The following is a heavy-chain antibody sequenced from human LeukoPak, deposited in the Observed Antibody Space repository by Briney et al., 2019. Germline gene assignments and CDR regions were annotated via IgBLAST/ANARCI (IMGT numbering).Heavy chain of an antibody. D-gene: IGHD6-13*01. CDR1: GDSVSSNSAT. CDR2: TYYRSKWYD. Sequence: RSQTLSLTCAISGDSVSSNSATWNWIRQSPSRGLGWLGRTYYRSKWYDDYAVSVKSRITINPDTSKNQFSLQLNSVSPEDTAVYYCVRGSKGSSPYWYFDLWGRGTLVTASS. J-gene: IGHJ2*01. V-gene: IGHV6-1*01. CDR3: VRGSKGSSPYWYFDL.